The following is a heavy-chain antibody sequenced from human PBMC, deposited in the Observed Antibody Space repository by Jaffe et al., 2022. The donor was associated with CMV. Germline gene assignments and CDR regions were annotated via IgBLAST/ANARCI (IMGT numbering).Heavy chain of an antibody. V-gene: IGHV4-4*02. Sequence: QVQLQESGPGLVKPSGTLSLTCAVSGGSISSSNWWSWVRQPPGKGLEWIGEIYHSGSTNYNPSLKSRVTISVDKSKNQFSLKLSSVTAADTAVYYCARGVQADDYGDYPISNYYYYYYMDVWGKGTTVTVSS. CDR2: IYHSGST. CDR1: GGSISSSNW. J-gene: IGHJ6*03. CDR3: ARGVQADDYGDYPISNYYYYYYMDV. D-gene: IGHD4-17*01.